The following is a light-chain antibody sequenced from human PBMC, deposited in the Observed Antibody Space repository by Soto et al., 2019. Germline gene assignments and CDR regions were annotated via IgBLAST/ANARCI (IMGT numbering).Light chain of an antibody. Sequence: QSALTQPASVSESPGQSITISCTGTSSDVGASDFVSWYQQHPGKAPELIIYDVSSRPSGVSNRFSGSKSGSTASLTISGLQAEDEADYYCNSYTSSATLVFGGGTKLTVL. J-gene: IGLJ2*01. V-gene: IGLV2-14*03. CDR2: DVS. CDR3: NSYTSSATLV. CDR1: SSDVGASDF.